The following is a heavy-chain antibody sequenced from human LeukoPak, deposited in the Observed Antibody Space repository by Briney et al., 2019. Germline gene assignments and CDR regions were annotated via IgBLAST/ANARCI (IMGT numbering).Heavy chain of an antibody. CDR1: GYTFTGYY. D-gene: IGHD6-19*01. V-gene: IGHV1-2*02. CDR2: INANNGGT. CDR3: ARVRIAVAGKYYFDY. J-gene: IGHJ4*02. Sequence: ASVKVSCKASGYTFTGYYMHWVRQAPGQGLEWMGWINANNGGTNYAQKFQGRVTMTRDTSISTAYMELSILRSDDSTVYYCARVRIAVAGKYYFDYWGQGTLVTVSS.